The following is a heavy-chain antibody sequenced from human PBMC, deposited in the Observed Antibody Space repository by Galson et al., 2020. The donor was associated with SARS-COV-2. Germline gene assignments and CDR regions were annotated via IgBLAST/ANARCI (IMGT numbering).Heavy chain of an antibody. CDR3: ARSLGGIPGYYFDY. CDR1: GFTFSSYG. J-gene: IGHJ4*02. V-gene: IGHV3-33*01. Sequence: GGSLRLSCAASGFTFSSYGMHWVRQAPGKGLEWVALIWYDGNSEHYADSVKGRFTISRDNSKNTLSLQMNSLRAEDTALYYCARSLGGIPGYYFDYLVQGTLVTVFS. CDR2: IWYDGNSE. D-gene: IGHD3-3*01.